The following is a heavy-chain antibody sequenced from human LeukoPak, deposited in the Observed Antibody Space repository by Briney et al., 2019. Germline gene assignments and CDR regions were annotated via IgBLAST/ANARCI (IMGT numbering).Heavy chain of an antibody. CDR3: AGYDFWSGNDAFDI. D-gene: IGHD3-3*01. V-gene: IGHV3-7*01. Sequence: GGSLRLSCAASGFTFSSYYMTWVRQAPGKGLEWVAYINQDGGEEYYVDSVKGRFTISRDNAKKSLFLQMNSLRPDDTAVYYCAGYDFWSGNDAFDIWGQGTMVTVSS. J-gene: IGHJ3*02. CDR1: GFTFSSYY. CDR2: INQDGGEE.